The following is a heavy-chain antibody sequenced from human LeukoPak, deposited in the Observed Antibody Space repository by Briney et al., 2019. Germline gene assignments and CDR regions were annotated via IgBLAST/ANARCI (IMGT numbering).Heavy chain of an antibody. V-gene: IGHV3-74*03. CDR1: GFTFSGHW. Sequence: PGGSLRLSCTASGFTFSGHWIHWVRQPPGMGLVWVSRINERGTDSMYAESVKGRFTISRGNAKNTVYLQMNSLRAEDTAVYYCVRDETLWTLDWWGQGTLVSVSS. D-gene: IGHD1-1*01. J-gene: IGHJ4*02. CDR3: VRDETLWTLDW. CDR2: INERGTDS.